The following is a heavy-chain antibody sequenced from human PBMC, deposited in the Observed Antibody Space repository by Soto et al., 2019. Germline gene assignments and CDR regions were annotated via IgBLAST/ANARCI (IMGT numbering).Heavy chain of an antibody. Sequence: QVQLQQWGAGLLKPSETLSLTCGVYGGPFSGYHWSWIRQAPGQGLEWIGEINQSVSTNYSPSLKSRVTMSVDTSKKQFSLKLNSVTAADTALYYCATRDSYYGMDFWGNGTTVTVSS. CDR1: GGPFSGYH. V-gene: IGHV4-34*01. J-gene: IGHJ6*04. CDR2: INQSVST. CDR3: ATRDSYYGMDF.